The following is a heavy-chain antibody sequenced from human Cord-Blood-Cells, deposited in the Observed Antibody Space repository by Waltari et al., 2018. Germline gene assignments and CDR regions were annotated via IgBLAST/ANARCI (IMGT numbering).Heavy chain of an antibody. Sequence: QVQLVQSGAEVKKPGASVKVSCKASGYTFTGYYMHWVRQAPGQGLEWMGWINPNSGGTNYAQKFQGRVTMTSDTSISTAYMELSRLRSDDTAVYYCAFGGPMVRGALYAFDIWGQGTMVTVSS. CDR1: GYTFTGYY. CDR2: INPNSGGT. CDR3: AFGGPMVRGALYAFDI. J-gene: IGHJ3*02. D-gene: IGHD3-10*01. V-gene: IGHV1-2*02.